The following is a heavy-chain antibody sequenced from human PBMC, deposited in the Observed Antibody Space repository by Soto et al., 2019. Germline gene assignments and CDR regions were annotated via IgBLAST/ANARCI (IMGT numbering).Heavy chain of an antibody. CDR3: ARVRNYYDSSGSLKAGYYYGMDV. D-gene: IGHD3-22*01. CDR2: INPNSGGT. CDR1: GFTSSAYY. V-gene: IGHV1-2*04. Sequence: ASVKVSCKASGFTSSAYYIYWVRQAPGQGLEWIGWINPNSGGTNNAQKFQGWVTMTRDTSISTAYMELSRLRSDDTAVYYCARVRNYYDSSGSLKAGYYYGMDVWGQGTTVTVSS. J-gene: IGHJ6*02.